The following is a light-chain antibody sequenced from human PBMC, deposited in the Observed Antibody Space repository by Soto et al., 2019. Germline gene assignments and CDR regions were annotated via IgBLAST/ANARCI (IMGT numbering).Light chain of an antibody. CDR3: QQYAKAPLT. CDR2: RTS. J-gene: IGKJ1*01. CDR1: QSFSTTD. V-gene: IGKV3-20*01. Sequence: EIVLTQSPGTLSLSPGERATLSCRASQSFSTTDLAWYQQKPGQAPRLLIYRTSSRATGVPDRFSGSGSGTDFTLTISRLEPEDFAVYYCQQYAKAPLTFGQGTKVDIK.